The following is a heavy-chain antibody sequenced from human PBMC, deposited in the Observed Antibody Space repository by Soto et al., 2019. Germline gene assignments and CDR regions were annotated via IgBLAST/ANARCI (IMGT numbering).Heavy chain of an antibody. CDR3: AKDRMSEPWGPAVVYYFDY. Sequence: GGSLRLSCAASGFTFSSYAMSWVRQAPGKGLEWVSAISGSGGSTYYAASVKGRFTISRDNSKNTLSLQMNSLRAEDTAVYYCAKDRMSEPWGPAVVYYFDYWGQGTLVTVSS. CDR2: ISGSGGST. D-gene: IGHD3-22*01. CDR1: GFTFSSYA. V-gene: IGHV3-23*01. J-gene: IGHJ4*02.